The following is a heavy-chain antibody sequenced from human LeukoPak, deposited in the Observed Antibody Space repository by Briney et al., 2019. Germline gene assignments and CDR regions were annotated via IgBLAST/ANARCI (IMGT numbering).Heavy chain of an antibody. D-gene: IGHD2-2*03. CDR2: ISWDGGST. V-gene: IGHV3-43*01. J-gene: IGHJ1*01. CDR1: GFTFDDYT. Sequence: GGSLRLSCAASGFTFDDYTMHWVRQAPGKGLEWVSLISWDGGSTYYADSVKGRFTISRDNSKNSLYLQMNSLRAEDTAVYYCAREGDGYCSSTSCSLQHWGQGTLVTVSS. CDR3: AREGDGYCSSTSCSLQH.